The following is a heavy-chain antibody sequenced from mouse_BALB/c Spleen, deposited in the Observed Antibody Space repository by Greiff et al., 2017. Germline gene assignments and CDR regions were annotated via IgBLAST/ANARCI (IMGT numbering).Heavy chain of an antibody. CDR1: GFNIKDTY. CDR2: IDPANGNT. CDR3: ARTTVVDAMDY. V-gene: IGHV14-3*02. J-gene: IGHJ4*01. Sequence: EVQLVESGAELVKPGASVKLSCTASGFNIKDTYMHWVKQRPEQGLEWIGRIDPANGNTKYDPKFQGKATITADTSSNTAYLQLSSLTSEDTAVYYCARTTVVDAMDYWGQGTSVTVSS. D-gene: IGHD1-1*01.